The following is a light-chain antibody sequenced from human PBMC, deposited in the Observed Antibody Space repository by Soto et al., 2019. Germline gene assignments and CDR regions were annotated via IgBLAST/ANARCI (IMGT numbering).Light chain of an antibody. CDR2: KAS. CDR3: QQHSSSSPYT. CDR1: QSISSW. Sequence: IQMTQSPSTLSASVGDRVTITCRASQSISSWLAWYQQKPGKAPNLLIYKASTLGSGVPSRFSGGGSGTEVPLTISSLQPDDFATYYCQQHSSSSPYTFGQGTKLEIK. V-gene: IGKV1-5*03. J-gene: IGKJ2*01.